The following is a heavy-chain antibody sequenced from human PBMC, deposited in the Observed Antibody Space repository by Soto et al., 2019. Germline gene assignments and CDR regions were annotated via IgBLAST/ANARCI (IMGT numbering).Heavy chain of an antibody. D-gene: IGHD6-13*01. V-gene: IGHV3-9*01. CDR3: AKDFSSWSSGVDY. J-gene: IGHJ4*02. Sequence: GGSLRLSCAASGFTFDDYAMHWVRQAPGKGLEWVSGISWNSGSIGYADSVKGRFTISRDNAKNSLYLQMNSLRAEDTALYYCAKDFSSWSSGVDYWGQGTLVTVSS. CDR1: GFTFDDYA. CDR2: ISWNSGSI.